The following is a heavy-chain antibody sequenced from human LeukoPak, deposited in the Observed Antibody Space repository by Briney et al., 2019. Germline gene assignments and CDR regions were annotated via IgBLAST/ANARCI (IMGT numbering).Heavy chain of an antibody. J-gene: IGHJ4*02. V-gene: IGHV4-39*01. CDR1: GGSISSSSYY. D-gene: IGHD1-26*01. CDR2: IYYSGST. CDR3: ASIKWESFDY. Sequence: SETLSLTCTVSGGSISSSSYYWGWIRQPPGKGLEWIGSIYYSGSTYYNPSLKSRVTISVDTSKNQFSLKLSSVTAADTAVYYCASIKWESFDYWGQGTLVTVSS.